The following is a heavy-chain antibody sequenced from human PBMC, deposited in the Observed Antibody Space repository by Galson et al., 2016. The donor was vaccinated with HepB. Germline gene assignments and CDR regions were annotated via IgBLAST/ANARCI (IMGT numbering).Heavy chain of an antibody. J-gene: IGHJ6*02. CDR1: GFRFSTYA. V-gene: IGHV3-23*01. Sequence: SLRLSCAASGFRFSTYAVTWVRQAPGRGLEWVSGITGTTFATYYADSVRGRFTISRDNSNHMLYLHMNSLRAEDTAVYYCAKGSYYGSAYLYGLDVWGQGTTVTVSS. CDR3: AKGSYYGSAYLYGLDV. CDR2: ITGTTFAT. D-gene: IGHD3-10*01.